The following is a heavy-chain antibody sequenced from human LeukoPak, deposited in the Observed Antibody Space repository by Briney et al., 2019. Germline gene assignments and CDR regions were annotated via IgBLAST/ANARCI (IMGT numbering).Heavy chain of an antibody. CDR3: ARDKVSRYYDSSGYSTPFDY. CDR2: ISSSGSTI. J-gene: IGHJ4*02. Sequence: GGSLRLSCAASGFTFSSYSMTWVRQAPGKGLEWVSYISSSGSTIYYADSVKGRFTISRDNAKNSLYLQMNSLRAEDTAVYYCARDKVSRYYDSSGYSTPFDYWGQGTLVTVSS. CDR1: GFTFSSYS. D-gene: IGHD3-22*01. V-gene: IGHV3-48*04.